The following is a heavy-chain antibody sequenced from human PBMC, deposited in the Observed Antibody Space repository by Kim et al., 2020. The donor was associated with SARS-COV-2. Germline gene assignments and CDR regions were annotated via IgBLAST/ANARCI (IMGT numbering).Heavy chain of an antibody. Sequence: SETLSLTCTVSGGSISSSSYYWGWIRQPPGKGLEWIGSIYYSGSTYYNPSLKSRVTISVDTCKNQFSLKLSSVTAADTAVYYCARHLSAVTTRVGYYFDYWGQGTLVTVSS. J-gene: IGHJ4*02. CDR1: GGSISSSSYY. CDR2: IYYSGST. CDR3: ARHLSAVTTRVGYYFDY. V-gene: IGHV4-39*01. D-gene: IGHD4-17*01.